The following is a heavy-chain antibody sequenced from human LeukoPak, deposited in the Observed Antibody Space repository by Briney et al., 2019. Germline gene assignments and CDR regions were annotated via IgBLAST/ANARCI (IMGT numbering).Heavy chain of an antibody. D-gene: IGHD2-2*01. Sequence: SETLSLTCAVYGGSLSGYYWSWIRQPPGKGLEWIGQINRSGSTNYNPSLKSRVTISVDTSKNHFSLKLTSVTAADTSVYYCAKAGYQLIGVSVDWFDPWGQGTLVTVSS. V-gene: IGHV4-34*01. CDR1: GGSLSGYY. CDR3: AKAGYQLIGVSVDWFDP. CDR2: INRSGST. J-gene: IGHJ5*02.